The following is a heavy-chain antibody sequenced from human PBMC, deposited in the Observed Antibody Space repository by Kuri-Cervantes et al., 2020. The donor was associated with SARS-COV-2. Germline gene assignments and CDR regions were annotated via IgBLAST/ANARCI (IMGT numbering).Heavy chain of an antibody. V-gene: IGHV3-30*02. CDR3: AKDHSIAASPSQH. CDR2: IRYDGSNK. CDR1: GFTFSSYG. D-gene: IGHD6-13*01. Sequence: LSLTCAASGFTFSSYGMHWVRQAPGKGLEWVAFIRYDGSNKYYADSVKGRFTISRDNSKNTLYLQMNSLRAEDTAVYYCAKDHSIAASPSQHWGQGTLVTVSS. J-gene: IGHJ1*01.